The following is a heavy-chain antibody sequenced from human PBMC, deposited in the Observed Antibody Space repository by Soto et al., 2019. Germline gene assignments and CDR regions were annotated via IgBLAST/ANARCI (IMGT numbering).Heavy chain of an antibody. CDR1: GGTFSSYT. J-gene: IGHJ4*02. Sequence: QVQLVQSGAEVKKPGSSVKVSCKASGGTFSSYTISWVRQAPGQGLEWMGRIITILGIANYAQKFQGRVTITADKSTSTAYMELSSLRSEDTAVYYCAREEVGYYFDYWGQGTLVTVSS. D-gene: IGHD3-10*01. CDR3: AREEVGYYFDY. V-gene: IGHV1-69*08. CDR2: IITILGIA.